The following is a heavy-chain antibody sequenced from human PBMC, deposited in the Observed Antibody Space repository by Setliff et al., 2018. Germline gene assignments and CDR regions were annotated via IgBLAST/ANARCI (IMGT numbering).Heavy chain of an antibody. CDR1: GYSFPTDY. J-gene: IGHJ4*02. CDR2: MHPSGVGT. D-gene: IGHD2-2*02. CDR3: ARAYTNMVNYFDH. V-gene: IGHV1-46*01. Sequence: GASVKVSCKASGYSFPTDYIHWVRQAPGQELEWMGIMHPSGVGTSGPQKFQGRVTMTRDTSTSAVYMELHSVTSDDAAIYYCARAYTNMVNYFDHWGQGTLVTAPQ.